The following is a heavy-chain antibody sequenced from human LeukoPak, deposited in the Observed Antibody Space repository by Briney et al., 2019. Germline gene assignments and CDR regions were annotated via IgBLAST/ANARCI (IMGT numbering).Heavy chain of an antibody. CDR1: GGSISSGGYS. CDR3: ARPGDMVRDYYYGMDV. CDR2: IYHSGST. J-gene: IGHJ6*02. D-gene: IGHD3-10*01. V-gene: IGHV4-30-2*01. Sequence: PSETLSLTCAVSGGSISSGGYSWSWIRQPPGKGLEWIGYIYHSGSTYYNPSLKSRVTISVDRSKNQFSLKLSSVTAADTAVYYCARPGDMVRDYYYGMDVWGQGTTVTVSS.